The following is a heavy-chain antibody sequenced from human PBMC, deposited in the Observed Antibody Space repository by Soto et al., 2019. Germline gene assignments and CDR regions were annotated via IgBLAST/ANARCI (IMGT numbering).Heavy chain of an antibody. Sequence: PGGSLRLSCAASGFTFSSYAMNWVRQAPGKGLEWVSVISGSDGSTYYADSVKGRFTISRDNSKNTLNLQMNSLRAEDTAVYYCARRSSSWYFDYRGQGTLVTVSS. D-gene: IGHD6-13*01. J-gene: IGHJ4*02. V-gene: IGHV3-23*01. CDR3: ARRSSSWYFDY. CDR2: ISGSDGST. CDR1: GFTFSSYA.